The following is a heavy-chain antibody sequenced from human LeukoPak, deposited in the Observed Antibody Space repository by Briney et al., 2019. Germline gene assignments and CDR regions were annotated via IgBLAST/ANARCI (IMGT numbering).Heavy chain of an antibody. V-gene: IGHV1-18*01. CDR1: GYTFTSYG. CDR2: ISAYNGNT. D-gene: IGHD3-3*01. CDR3: ARYLYYDFWSGYVRPAFDI. Sequence: ASVKVSCKASGYTFTSYGISWVRQAPGQGLEWMGWISAYNGNTNYAQKLQSRVTMTTDTSTSTAYVELRSLRSDDTAVYYCARYLYYDFWSGYVRPAFDIWGQGTMVTVSS. J-gene: IGHJ3*02.